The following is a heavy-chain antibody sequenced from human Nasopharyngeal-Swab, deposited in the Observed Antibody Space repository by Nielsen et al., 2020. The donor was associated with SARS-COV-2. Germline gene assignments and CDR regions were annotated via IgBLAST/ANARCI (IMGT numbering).Heavy chain of an antibody. CDR3: ARGLAAAWYGIYYFDY. J-gene: IGHJ4*02. Sequence: CTISGGSISSYYWSWIRQPPGKGLEWIGYVYYSGSPSYNPSLKSRVTISVDTSKNQFSLKLTSVTAADTAVYYCARGLAAAWYGIYYFDYWGQGTLVTVSS. D-gene: IGHD6-13*01. CDR2: VYYSGSP. CDR1: GGSISSYY. V-gene: IGHV4-59*13.